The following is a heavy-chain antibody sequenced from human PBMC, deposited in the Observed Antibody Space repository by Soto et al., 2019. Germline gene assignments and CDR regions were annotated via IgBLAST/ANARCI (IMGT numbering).Heavy chain of an antibody. CDR3: ARLGSSSVAAAGRTSAARDY. Sequence: SETLSLTCTVSGGSISSYYWSWIRQPPGKGLEWIGYIYYSGSTNYNPSLKSRVTISVDTSKNQFSLKLSSVTAADTAVYYCARLGSSSVAAAGRTSAARDYWGQGTLVTVSS. V-gene: IGHV4-59*01. J-gene: IGHJ4*02. D-gene: IGHD6-13*01. CDR2: IYYSGST. CDR1: GGSISSYY.